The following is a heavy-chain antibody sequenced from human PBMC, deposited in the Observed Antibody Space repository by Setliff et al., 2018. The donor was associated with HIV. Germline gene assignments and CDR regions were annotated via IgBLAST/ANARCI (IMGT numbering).Heavy chain of an antibody. CDR2: IYHSGST. J-gene: IGHJ4*02. CDR1: GYSISSGYY. D-gene: IGHD5-18*01. Sequence: PSETLSLTCTVSGYSISSGYYWGWIRQPPGKGLEWIGSIYHSGSTNYNPSLKSRVTISVDTSKNQFSLKLRSVTAADTAVYYCARGDTAMEYYFDYWGQGTLVTVSS. CDR3: ARGDTAMEYYFDY. V-gene: IGHV4-38-2*02.